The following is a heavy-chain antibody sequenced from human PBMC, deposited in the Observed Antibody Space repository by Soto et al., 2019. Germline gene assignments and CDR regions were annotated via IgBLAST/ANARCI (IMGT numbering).Heavy chain of an antibody. Sequence: QVQLQESGPGLVKPSETLSLTCTVSGGSISSYYWSWIRQPPGKGLEWIGYIYYSGSTNYNPSLKSRVTISVDTSKNQFSLKLSSVTAADTAVYYCARGIAAAGTWWFDPWGQGTLFTVSS. CDR2: IYYSGST. CDR1: GGSISSYY. V-gene: IGHV4-59*01. J-gene: IGHJ5*02. D-gene: IGHD6-13*01. CDR3: ARGIAAAGTWWFDP.